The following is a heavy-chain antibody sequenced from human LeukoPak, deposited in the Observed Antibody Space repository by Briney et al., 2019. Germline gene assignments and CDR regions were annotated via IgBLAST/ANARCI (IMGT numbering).Heavy chain of an antibody. CDR3: TTALTRSPNWFDP. V-gene: IGHV3-15*01. CDR2: IKSKTDGGTT. D-gene: IGHD3-9*01. J-gene: IGHJ5*02. CDR1: GFTFSNAW. Sequence: GGSLRLSCAASGFTFSNAWMSWVRQAPGKGLEWVGRIKSKTDGGTTDYAAPVKGRFTISRDDSKNTLYLQMNSLKTEDTAVYYCTTALTRSPNWFDPWGQGTLVTVSS.